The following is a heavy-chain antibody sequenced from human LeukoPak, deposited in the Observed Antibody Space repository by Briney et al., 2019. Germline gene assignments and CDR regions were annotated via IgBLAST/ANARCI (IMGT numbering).Heavy chain of an antibody. Sequence: SETLSLTCSVSGGSISTDYWSWIRQPPGKGLEWIGYIYYSGSTNYNPSLKSRVTISIDTSKNQFSLKLSSVTAADTAVYYCARHKFDWLSIDYYYYGMDVWGQGTTVTVSS. J-gene: IGHJ6*02. D-gene: IGHD3-9*01. CDR1: GGSISTDY. V-gene: IGHV4-59*08. CDR3: ARHKFDWLSIDYYYYGMDV. CDR2: IYYSGST.